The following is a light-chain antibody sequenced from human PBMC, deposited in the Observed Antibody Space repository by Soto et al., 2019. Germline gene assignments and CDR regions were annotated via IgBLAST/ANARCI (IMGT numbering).Light chain of an antibody. CDR3: FSYTANDNWV. CDR1: NSDVGRYNS. Sequence: QSALTQPHSVSGSPRQSVTISCTGTNSDVGRYNSVSWYQQLPGKAPQLIISAVRQRPSGVPDRFSGSKSGNTASLTISGLQTDDEADYFCFSYTANDNWVFGGGTKLTVL. J-gene: IGLJ3*02. V-gene: IGLV2-11*01. CDR2: AVR.